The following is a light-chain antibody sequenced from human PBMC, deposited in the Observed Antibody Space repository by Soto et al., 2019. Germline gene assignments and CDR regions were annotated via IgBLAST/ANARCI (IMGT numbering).Light chain of an antibody. CDR3: QKYNSAPSLT. CDR2: AAS. V-gene: IGKV1-27*01. J-gene: IGKJ4*01. Sequence: DIQMTQSPSSLSASVGDRVTITCRASQGISNYLAWYQQKPGKVPKLLIYAASTLQSGDPSRFSGSGSGTDFTLTISSLQPEDVATYYCQKYNSAPSLTFGGGTKVEIK. CDR1: QGISNY.